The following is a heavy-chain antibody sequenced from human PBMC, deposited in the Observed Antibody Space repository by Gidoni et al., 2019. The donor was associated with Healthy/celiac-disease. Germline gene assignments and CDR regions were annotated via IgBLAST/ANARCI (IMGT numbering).Heavy chain of an antibody. CDR2: INHSGSN. CDR3: ARGLYDFWSGYYTCWFDP. J-gene: IGHJ5*02. Sequence: QVQLQQWGAGLFKPSETLSLTCAVYVRSFIGYYWSWIRQPPGKGLEWIGEINHSGSNNYNPSLNSRVTISVDTSKNQFSLKLSSVTAADTAVYYCARGLYDFWSGYYTCWFDPWGQGTLVTVSS. D-gene: IGHD3-3*01. V-gene: IGHV4-34*01. CDR1: VRSFIGYY.